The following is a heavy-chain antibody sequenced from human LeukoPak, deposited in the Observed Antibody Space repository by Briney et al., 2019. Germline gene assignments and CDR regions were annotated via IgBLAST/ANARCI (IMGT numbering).Heavy chain of an antibody. CDR3: ARDVEGVTIAHYFDC. CDR2: VFYTGTT. Sequence: SETLSLTCSVSGGSISGHYWSGIRQPPGKELEWIGYVFYTGTTYYNPYLNSRVSISVDTSQNQFSLKVRSVTAADTAVYYCARDVEGVTIAHYFDCWGQGLLVTVSS. CDR1: GGSISGHY. J-gene: IGHJ4*02. V-gene: IGHV4-59*11. D-gene: IGHD3-3*01.